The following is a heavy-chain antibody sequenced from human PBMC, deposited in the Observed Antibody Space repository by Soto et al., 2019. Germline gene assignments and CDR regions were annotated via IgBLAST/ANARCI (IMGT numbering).Heavy chain of an antibody. CDR1: GGSFSGYY. CDR3: AREYGDSGVIDY. D-gene: IGHD4-17*01. CDR2: INHSGST. Sequence: QVQLQQCGAGLLKPSEALSLTCAVYGGSFSGYYWSWIRQPPGKGLEWIGEINHSGSTNYNPSLTRRVTISVDTSKNQFSLKLSSVTAADTAVYYCAREYGDSGVIDYWGQGTLVTVSS. V-gene: IGHV4-34*01. J-gene: IGHJ4*02.